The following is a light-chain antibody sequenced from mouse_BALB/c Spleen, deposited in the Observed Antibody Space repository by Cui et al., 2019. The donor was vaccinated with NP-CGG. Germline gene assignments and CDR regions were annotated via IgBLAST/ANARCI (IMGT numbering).Light chain of an antibody. V-gene: IGLV1*01. CDR3: ALWYSNHWV. CDR1: TGTVTTSNY. CDR2: GTN. Sequence: QAVVTQVSTLTISPGETVTLTCRSSTGTVTTSNYANWVQEKPDHLFTGLIGGTNNRAPGVPARFSGSLIGDKAALIITGAQTEDEAIYFCALWYSNHWVFGGGTKLTVL. J-gene: IGLJ1*01.